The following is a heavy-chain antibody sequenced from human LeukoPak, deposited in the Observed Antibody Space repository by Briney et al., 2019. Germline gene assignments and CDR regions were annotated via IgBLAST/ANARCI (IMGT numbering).Heavy chain of an antibody. V-gene: IGHV4-34*01. D-gene: IGHD4/OR15-4a*01. CDR1: GRSFSGYY. J-gene: IGHJ6*03. CDR2: INHSGST. CDR3: ARAFPVLTQDYYYYYYMDV. Sequence: NPSETLSLTCAVYGRSFSGYYWSWIRQPPGKGLEWIGEINHSGSTNYNPSLKSRVTISVDTSKNQFSLKLSSVTAADTAVYYCARAFPVLTQDYYYYYYMDVWAKGQWSPSL.